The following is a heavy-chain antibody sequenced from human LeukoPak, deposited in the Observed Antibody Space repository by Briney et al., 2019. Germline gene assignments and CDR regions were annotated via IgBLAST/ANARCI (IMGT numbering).Heavy chain of an antibody. CDR1: GFTFSSYW. CDR3: ARCGYSHVYYYGMDV. CDR2: IKQDGSEK. D-gene: IGHD5-18*01. J-gene: IGHJ6*02. Sequence: GGSLRLSCAASGFTFSSYWMSWVRQAPGKGLEWVADIKQDGSEKYYVDSVKGRFTISRDNAKNSLYLQMNSLRAEDTAVYYCARCGYSHVYYYGMDVWGQGTTVTVSS. V-gene: IGHV3-7*01.